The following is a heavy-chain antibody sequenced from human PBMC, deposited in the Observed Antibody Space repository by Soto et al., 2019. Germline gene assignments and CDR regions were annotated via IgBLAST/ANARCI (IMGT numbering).Heavy chain of an antibody. CDR3: ARGAAAAGYFDC. CDR1: GFTFSSYA. V-gene: IGHV3-30-3*01. CDR2: ISYDGSNK. D-gene: IGHD6-13*01. Sequence: GGSLRLSCAASGFTFSSYAMHWVRQAPGKGLEWVAVISYDGSNKYYADSVKGRFTISRDNSKNTLYLQMNSLRAEDTAVYYCARGAAAAGYFDCWGQGTLVTVSS. J-gene: IGHJ4*02.